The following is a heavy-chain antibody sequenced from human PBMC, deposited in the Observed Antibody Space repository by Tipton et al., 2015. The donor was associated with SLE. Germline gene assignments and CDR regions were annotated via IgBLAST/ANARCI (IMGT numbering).Heavy chain of an antibody. CDR1: GGSFSGYY. Sequence: TLSLTCAVYGGSFSGYYWSWIRQPPGKGLEWIGEINHSGSTNYNPSLKSRVTVSLDTSKNQLSLRPSSVTAADTTVYYCARGLSGYSSSWFYYYYGMDVWGQGTTVTVSS. J-gene: IGHJ6*02. CDR3: ARGLSGYSSSWFYYYYGMDV. CDR2: INHSGST. D-gene: IGHD6-13*01. V-gene: IGHV4-34*01.